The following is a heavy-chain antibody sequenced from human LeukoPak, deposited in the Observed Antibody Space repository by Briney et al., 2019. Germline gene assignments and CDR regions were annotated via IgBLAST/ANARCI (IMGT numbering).Heavy chain of an antibody. Sequence: SETLSLSCSVSGASVNDYFWSWIRQAPGRGLEWIGHVYSGGTTEYSPSLKGRVTISLDASSNEVSLSLTSSTSADTAVYYCAREIVLMMSDVASPYYMDVRGRGTTVTVAS. CDR1: GASVNDYF. J-gene: IGHJ6*03. CDR3: AREIVLMMSDVASPYYMDV. V-gene: IGHV4-59*02. CDR2: VYSGGTT. D-gene: IGHD3-16*01.